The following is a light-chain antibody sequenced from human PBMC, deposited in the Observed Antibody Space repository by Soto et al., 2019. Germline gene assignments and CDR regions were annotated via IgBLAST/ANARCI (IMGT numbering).Light chain of an antibody. CDR1: QTVYSSY. V-gene: IGKV3-20*01. CDR3: QQYGGSPTPLT. Sequence: EIVLTQSPGPLSLSPGQRATLSCRASQTVYSSYLAWYQQKPGQAPRLLIYGASKRATGIPDRFSGSGSGTEFDLSISRLEPEAVAVYYCQQYGGSPTPLTFGGGTKVEIK. J-gene: IGKJ4*01. CDR2: GAS.